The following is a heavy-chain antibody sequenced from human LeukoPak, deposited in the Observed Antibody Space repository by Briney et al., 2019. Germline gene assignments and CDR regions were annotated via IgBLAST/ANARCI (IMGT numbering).Heavy chain of an antibody. D-gene: IGHD3-22*01. CDR2: ISGSGGST. CDR3: AKASSSITMIVVVTTPYFDY. Sequence: PGGSLRLSCAASGFTFSSYAMSWVRQAPGKGLEWVSAISGSGGSTYYAGSVKGRFTISRDNSKNTLYLQMNSLRAEDTAVYYCAKASSSITMIVVVTTPYFDYWGQGTLVTVSS. CDR1: GFTFSSYA. J-gene: IGHJ4*02. V-gene: IGHV3-23*01.